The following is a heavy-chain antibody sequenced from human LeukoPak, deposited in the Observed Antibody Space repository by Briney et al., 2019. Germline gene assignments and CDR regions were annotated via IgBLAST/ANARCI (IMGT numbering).Heavy chain of an antibody. CDR3: ARDYTYGFDQ. Sequence: QPGGSLRLSCAASVFTFSSYWMHWVRQAPGKGLVWVSRISRDGSTITYADSVKGRFTISRDNTKNTLYLQMNSLRAEDTAVYYCARDYTYGFDQWGQGTLVTVSS. CDR1: VFTFSSYW. D-gene: IGHD5-18*01. V-gene: IGHV3-74*01. J-gene: IGHJ4*02. CDR2: ISRDGSTI.